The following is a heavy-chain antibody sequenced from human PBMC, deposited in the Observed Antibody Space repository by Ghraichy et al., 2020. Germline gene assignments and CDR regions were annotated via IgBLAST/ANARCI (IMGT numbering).Heavy chain of an antibody. CDR1: RYTFARLC. CDR3: ATWGGSDWFVY. CDR2: IYPGDSEI. Sequence: GESLNISCKASRYTFARLCIGWVRQMPGKGLEWMGNIYPGDSEIVYSPSFQGQVTISADRSISVAYLQWNTLKASDTAMYYCATWGGSDWFVYWGQGTLLTVSS. D-gene: IGHD6-19*01. V-gene: IGHV5-51*01. J-gene: IGHJ4*02.